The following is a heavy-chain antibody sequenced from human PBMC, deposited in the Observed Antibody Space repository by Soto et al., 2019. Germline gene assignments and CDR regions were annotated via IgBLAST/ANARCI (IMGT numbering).Heavy chain of an antibody. CDR3: ARSSKGYGDYVFDY. J-gene: IGHJ4*02. CDR2: IKQDGSEK. D-gene: IGHD4-17*01. Sequence: GGSLRLSCAASGFTFSSYWMSWVRQAPGKGLEWVANIKQDGSEKYYVDSVKGRFTISRDNAKNSLYLQMNSLRAEDTAVYYCARSSKGYGDYVFDYWGQGTLVTVSS. CDR1: GFTFSSYW. V-gene: IGHV3-7*01.